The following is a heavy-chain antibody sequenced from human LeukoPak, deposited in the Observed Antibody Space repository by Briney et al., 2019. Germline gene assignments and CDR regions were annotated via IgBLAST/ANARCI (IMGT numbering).Heavy chain of an antibody. CDR2: IHYSGSS. J-gene: IGHJ6*03. D-gene: IGHD2-15*01. V-gene: IGHV4-59*08. Sequence: SETLSLTCTVSDGSISSYYWSWIPQPPGKGLEGIGYIHYSGSSAYTPSLKSRVTMSVDTSKNQFSLRLTSVTAADTALYYCARWYCSGDTCFHMDVWGKGTTVTVSS. CDR3: ARWYCSGDTCFHMDV. CDR1: DGSISSYY.